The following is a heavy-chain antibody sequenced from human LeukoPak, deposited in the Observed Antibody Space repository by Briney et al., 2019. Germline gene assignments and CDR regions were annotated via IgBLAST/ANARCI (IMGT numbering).Heavy chain of an antibody. CDR3: ARSNDAFDI. J-gene: IGHJ3*02. CDR1: GFTVSSNY. V-gene: IGHV3-53*01. CDR2: IYSGGST. D-gene: IGHD5/OR15-5a*01. Sequence: GGSLRLSRAASGFTVSSNYMNWVRQAPGKGLEWVSIIYSGGSTFYADSVKGRFTISRDNSKNTLHLQMNSLRAEDTAVYYCARSNDAFDIWGQGTMVTVSS.